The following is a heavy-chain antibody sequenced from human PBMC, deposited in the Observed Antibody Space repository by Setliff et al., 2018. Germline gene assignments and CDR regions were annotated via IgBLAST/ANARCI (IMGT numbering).Heavy chain of an antibody. CDR3: ARVRGSGTLLSEFEY. CDR2: IDAGDGET. J-gene: IGHJ4*02. Sequence: ASVKVSCKASGYTFTNYLIYWLRQALGQRLEWVGWIDAGDGETKYSRNFQGRVTITRDISATTVYMDLSSLRSEDTAVYYCARVRGSGTLLSEFEYWGQGTLVTVSS. CDR1: GYTFTNYL. D-gene: IGHD3-10*01. V-gene: IGHV1-3*01.